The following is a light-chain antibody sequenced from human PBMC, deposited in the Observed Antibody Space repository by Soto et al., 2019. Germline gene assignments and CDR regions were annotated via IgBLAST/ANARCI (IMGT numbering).Light chain of an antibody. CDR3: QQRSNWHLT. CDR1: QSVSSY. V-gene: IGKV3-11*01. J-gene: IGKJ1*01. Sequence: EIVLTQSPAPLSLSPGERATLSCRASQSVSSYFAWYQQKPGQAPRLLIYDASNRATGIPARFSGSGSATDFTLTNSSLEPEEFAVYYCQQRSNWHLTFGQGTKVEIK. CDR2: DAS.